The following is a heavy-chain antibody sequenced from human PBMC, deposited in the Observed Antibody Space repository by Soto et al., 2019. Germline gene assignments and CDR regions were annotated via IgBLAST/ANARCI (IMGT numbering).Heavy chain of an antibody. CDR2: VSVSGGTT. CDR3: AKGIYYYDSSGYRLFDY. Sequence: GGSLRLSXAASGFMFSNYDMSWVRQAPGKGLEWVSTVSVSGGTTYYADSLKGRFTISRDNSKKTLYLQMNRLRADDTAIYYCAKGIYYYDSSGYRLFDYWGQGTLVTVPS. V-gene: IGHV3-23*01. D-gene: IGHD3-22*01. CDR1: GFMFSNYD. J-gene: IGHJ4*02.